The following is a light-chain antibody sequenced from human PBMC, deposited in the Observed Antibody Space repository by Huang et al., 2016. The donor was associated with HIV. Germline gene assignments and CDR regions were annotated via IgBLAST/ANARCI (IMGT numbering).Light chain of an antibody. J-gene: IGKJ3*01. CDR2: LGS. V-gene: IGKV2-28*01. CDR3: MQTLQTPLT. CDR1: QSLLHSNGYNY. Sequence: DIVMTQSPLSLPVTPGEPASISCRSSQSLLHSNGYNYLYWYLQRQGQSPHLLIYLGSKRASGVPDRISGSGSGTDFTLKISKVEAEDVGIYYCMQTLQTPLTFGPGTKVDIK.